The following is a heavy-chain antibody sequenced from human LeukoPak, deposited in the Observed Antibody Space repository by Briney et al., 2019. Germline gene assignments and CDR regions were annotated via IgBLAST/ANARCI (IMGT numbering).Heavy chain of an antibody. CDR2: FNPEEGET. V-gene: IGHV1-24*01. CDR1: GYTLTELS. CDR3: ATDTERGYSGYVNY. D-gene: IGHD5-12*01. J-gene: IGHJ4*02. Sequence: ASVTLSCKVSGYTLTELSMHWVRQAPGKGLEWMGGFNPEEGETIYAQTFQGRVTMTEETSTDTAYMELSSMRSEDTAVYYCATDTERGYSGYVNYWGQGTLVTVSS.